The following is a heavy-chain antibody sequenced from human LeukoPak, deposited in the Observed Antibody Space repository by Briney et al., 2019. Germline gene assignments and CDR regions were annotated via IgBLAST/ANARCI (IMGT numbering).Heavy chain of an antibody. V-gene: IGHV4-4*02. J-gene: IGHJ5*02. CDR3: ARLSRYYGSGSQPRFDP. CDR1: GGSISSSNW. Sequence: SETLSLTCAVSGGSISSSNWWSWVRQPPGKGLEWIGEIYHSGSTNYNPSLKSRVTISVDTSKNQFSLKLSSVTAADTAVYYCARLSRYYGSGSQPRFDPWGQGTLVTVSS. D-gene: IGHD3-10*01. CDR2: IYHSGST.